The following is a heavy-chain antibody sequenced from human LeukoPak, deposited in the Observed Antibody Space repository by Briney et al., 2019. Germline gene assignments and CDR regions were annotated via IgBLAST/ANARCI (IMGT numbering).Heavy chain of an antibody. D-gene: IGHD1-1*01. CDR1: GFTFSSFD. CDR3: ARGPPRGKYYYMDV. Sequence: GGSLRLSCAASGFTFSSFDMHWVRQPTGQGREWVSTIGTAIDTYYPGSVEGRFTLSKDNAKNSLYLQMNSLTAGDTAVYYCARGPPRGKYYYMDVWGKGTTVTVSS. J-gene: IGHJ6*03. V-gene: IGHV3-13*01. CDR2: IGTAIDT.